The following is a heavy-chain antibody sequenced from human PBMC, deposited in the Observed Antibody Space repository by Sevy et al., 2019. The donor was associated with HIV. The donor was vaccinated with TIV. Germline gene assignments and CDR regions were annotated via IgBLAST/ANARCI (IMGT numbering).Heavy chain of an antibody. J-gene: IGHJ4*02. CDR3: ARIAVAGYYFDY. D-gene: IGHD6-19*01. V-gene: IGHV3-23*01. Sequence: GGSLRLSCAASGFTFSSYAMSWVRQAPGKGLEWVSAISGSGGSTYYADSVKGRFTTSRDNSKNTLYLQMNSLRAEDTAVYYCARIAVAGYYFDYWGQGTLVTVSS. CDR2: ISGSGGST. CDR1: GFTFSSYA.